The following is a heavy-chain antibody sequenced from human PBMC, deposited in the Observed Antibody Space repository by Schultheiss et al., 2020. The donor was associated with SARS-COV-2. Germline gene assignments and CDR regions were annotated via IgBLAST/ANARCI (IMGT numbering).Heavy chain of an antibody. CDR3: ARDLRDAAAGMVWFDP. Sequence: GGSLRLSCAASGFTFDDYAMHWVRQAPGKGLEWVSGISWNSGSIGYADSVKGRFTISRDNAKNALYLQMNSLRAEDTAVYYCARDLRDAAAGMVWFDPWGQGTLVTVSS. J-gene: IGHJ5*02. V-gene: IGHV3-9*01. D-gene: IGHD6-13*01. CDR2: ISWNSGSI. CDR1: GFTFDDYA.